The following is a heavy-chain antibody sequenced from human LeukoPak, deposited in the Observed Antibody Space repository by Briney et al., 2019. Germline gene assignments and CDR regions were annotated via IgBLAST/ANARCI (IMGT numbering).Heavy chain of an antibody. CDR1: GFSFSNSA. CDR2: ISGSGGST. D-gene: IGHD3-10*01. Sequence: SGGSLRLSCAASGFSFSNSAMSWVRQAPGKGLEGVLGISGSGGSTYYADSVKGRFTISRDNSKNTLYLQMNSLRVEDTAVYYCAKSVVLLRFGEHAGFDYWGQGTLVTVSS. CDR3: AKSVVLLRFGEHAGFDY. V-gene: IGHV3-23*01. J-gene: IGHJ4*02.